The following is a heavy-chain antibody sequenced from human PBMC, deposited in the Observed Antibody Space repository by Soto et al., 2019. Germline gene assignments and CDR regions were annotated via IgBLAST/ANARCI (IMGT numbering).Heavy chain of an antibody. V-gene: IGHV3-11*06. Sequence: GGSLRLSCAASGFTFSDYYMSWIRQATGKGLEWVSYISSSSSYTNYADSVKGRFTISRDNAKNSLYLQMNSLRAEDTAVYYCARDLYCSSTSCYAFDYWGQGTLVTVSS. CDR1: GFTFSDYY. CDR3: ARDLYCSSTSCYAFDY. J-gene: IGHJ4*02. D-gene: IGHD2-2*01. CDR2: ISSSSSYT.